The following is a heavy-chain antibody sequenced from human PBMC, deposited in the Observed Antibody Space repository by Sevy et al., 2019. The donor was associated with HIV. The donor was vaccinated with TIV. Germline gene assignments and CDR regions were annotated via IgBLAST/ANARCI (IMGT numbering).Heavy chain of an antibody. J-gene: IGHJ4*02. CDR2: ISWDGGST. CDR1: GFTFDDYT. CDR3: AKEGGRAFDY. V-gene: IGHV3-43*01. Sequence: GGSLRLSCAASGFTFDDYTMHCVRQAPGKGLEWVSLISWDGGSTYYADSVKGRFTISRDNSKNSLYLQMNSLRTEDTALYYCAKEGGRAFDYWGQGTLVTVSS. D-gene: IGHD3-16*01.